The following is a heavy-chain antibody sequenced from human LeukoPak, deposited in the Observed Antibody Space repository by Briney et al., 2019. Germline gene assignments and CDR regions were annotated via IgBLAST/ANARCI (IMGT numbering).Heavy chain of an antibody. J-gene: IGHJ4*02. D-gene: IGHD6-19*01. Sequence: GGSLRLSCAASGFTFSSYAMHWVRQAPGKGLEWVAVTSYDGSNKYYADSVKGRFTISRDNSKNTLYLQMNSLRAEDTAVYYCARDWGYSSGWQSFDYWGQGTLVTVSS. CDR2: TSYDGSNK. V-gene: IGHV3-30-3*01. CDR1: GFTFSSYA. CDR3: ARDWGYSSGWQSFDY.